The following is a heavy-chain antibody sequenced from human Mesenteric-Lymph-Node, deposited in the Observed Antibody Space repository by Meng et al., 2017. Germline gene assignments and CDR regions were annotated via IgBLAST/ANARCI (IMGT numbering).Heavy chain of an antibody. CDR3: ASSDYYRSDY. J-gene: IGHJ4*02. D-gene: IGHD3-22*01. CDR2: TSHSGST. CDR1: GGSISSSNW. Sequence: QVQLQESGPVLVKPSGTLSLTCAVSGGSISSSNWWSWVRQPPGKGLEWIGETSHSGSTNYSPSLKSRVTISLDKSKNQLSLKLNSVTAADTAVYYCASSDYYRSDYWGQGTLVTVSS. V-gene: IGHV4-4*02.